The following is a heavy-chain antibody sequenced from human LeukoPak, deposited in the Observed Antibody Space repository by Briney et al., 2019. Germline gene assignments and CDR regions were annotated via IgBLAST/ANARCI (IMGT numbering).Heavy chain of an antibody. CDR2: ISSNGGRT. V-gene: IGHV3-64D*06. CDR3: ARSPEYYYDSSEFDY. Sequence: GGSLRLSCSASGFTFSAYAMHWVRQAPRQGLDYVSAISSNGGRTFYADSVSGRFTISRDNSKNTLYLQMSSLRPEDTAVYYCARSPEYYYDSSEFDYWGQGTLVTVSS. D-gene: IGHD3-22*01. J-gene: IGHJ4*02. CDR1: GFTFSAYA.